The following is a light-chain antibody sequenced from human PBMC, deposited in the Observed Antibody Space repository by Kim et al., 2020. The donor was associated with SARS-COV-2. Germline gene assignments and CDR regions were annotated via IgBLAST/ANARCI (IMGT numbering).Light chain of an antibody. J-gene: IGLJ2*01. CDR1: KLGDKY. Sequence: VSVSPGQTASITCSGDKLGDKYACWYQQKPSQSPVLVIYQDSKRPSGIPERFSGSNSGNTATLTISGTQAMDEADYYCQAWDSSVVFGGGTQLTVL. V-gene: IGLV3-1*01. CDR3: QAWDSSVV. CDR2: QDS.